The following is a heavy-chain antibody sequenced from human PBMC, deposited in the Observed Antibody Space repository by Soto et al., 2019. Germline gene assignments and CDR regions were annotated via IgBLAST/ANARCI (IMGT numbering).Heavy chain of an antibody. V-gene: IGHV3-23*01. D-gene: IGHD3-10*01. J-gene: IGHJ6*02. Sequence: GGSLRLSCAASGFTFSSYAMSWVRQAPGKGLEWVSAISGSGGSTYYADSVKGRFTISRDNSKNTLYLQMNSLRAEDTAVYYCANQQKEKAEPDYYYGSGPYYYYYGMDVWGQGTTVTVSS. CDR1: GFTFSSYA. CDR2: ISGSGGST. CDR3: ANQQKEKAEPDYYYGSGPYYYYYGMDV.